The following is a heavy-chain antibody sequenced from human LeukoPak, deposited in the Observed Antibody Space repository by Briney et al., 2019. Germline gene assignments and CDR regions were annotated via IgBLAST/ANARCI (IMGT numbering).Heavy chain of an antibody. V-gene: IGHV3-23*01. J-gene: IGHJ4*02. CDR2: ISGSGGSK. CDR3: AKALRSNLLFDY. CDR1: GFTFSSNA. Sequence: GGSLRLSCAASGFTFSSNAMSWVRQAPGKGLEWVSDISGSGGSKYYADSVKGRFTISRDNSRNTLYLQMNSLRAEDTAVYYCAKALRSNLLFDYWGQGTLVTVSS. D-gene: IGHD5/OR15-5a*01.